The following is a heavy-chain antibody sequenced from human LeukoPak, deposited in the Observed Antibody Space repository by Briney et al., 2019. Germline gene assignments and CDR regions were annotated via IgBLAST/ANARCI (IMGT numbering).Heavy chain of an antibody. CDR3: AGEGGNWFDP. D-gene: IGHD1-26*01. V-gene: IGHV4-59*01. CDR2: FYSRGNT. Sequence: SETLSLTCTVSGASINDYYWSWIRQPPGEGLEWIGYFYSRGNTKYNPSLKNRVTISIDTAKNQFSLKLSSVTPADTAVYYCAGEGGNWFDPWGQGTLVTVSS. CDR1: GASINDYY. J-gene: IGHJ5*02.